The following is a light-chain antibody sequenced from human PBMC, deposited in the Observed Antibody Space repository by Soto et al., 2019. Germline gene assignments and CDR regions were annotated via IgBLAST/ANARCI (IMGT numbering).Light chain of an antibody. V-gene: IGLV2-23*02. J-gene: IGLJ2*01. CDR1: SSDVGSYNL. CDR3: CSYAGSSTFVL. Sequence: QSALTQPASVSGSPGQSITISCTGTSSDVGSYNLVSWYQQPPGKAPQLMIYEVSKRPSGVSNRFSGSKSGNTASLTISGLQDEDEADYYCCSYAGSSTFVLFGGGTKLTVL. CDR2: EVS.